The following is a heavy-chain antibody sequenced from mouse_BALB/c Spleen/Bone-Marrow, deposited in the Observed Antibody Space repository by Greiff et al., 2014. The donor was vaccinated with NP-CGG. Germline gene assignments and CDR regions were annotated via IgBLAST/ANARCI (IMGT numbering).Heavy chain of an antibody. CDR1: DYTFTSYR. CDR2: IYPRNSDT. D-gene: IGHD2-10*01. V-gene: IGHV1-5*01. CDR3: TLAYFGQGDWFFNV. J-gene: IGHJ1*01. Sequence: VQLKDSGTVLARPGASVKMSCKASDYTFTSYRMHWLKQRPGQGLEWIGAIYPRNSDTSYNQKFKGKAKLTAVTSTSTAYMDLSSLTNEDSAVYYCTLAYFGQGDWFFNVWGAGTTVTVSS.